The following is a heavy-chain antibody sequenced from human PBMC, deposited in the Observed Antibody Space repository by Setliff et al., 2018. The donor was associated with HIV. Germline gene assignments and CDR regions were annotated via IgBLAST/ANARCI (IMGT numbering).Heavy chain of an antibody. CDR2: ISTNNGET. CDR3: ARDHRTQRNIAARQGVDY. Sequence: SVKVSCKAPGNTLRNNAIGWVRQAPGQGLEWMGWISTNNGETNYAQKLQGRVTMTADTSTSMAYMELRSLRSDDTAVFYCARDHRTQRNIAARQGVDYWGQGTLVTVSS. J-gene: IGHJ4*02. V-gene: IGHV1-18*01. D-gene: IGHD6-6*01. CDR1: GNTLRNNA.